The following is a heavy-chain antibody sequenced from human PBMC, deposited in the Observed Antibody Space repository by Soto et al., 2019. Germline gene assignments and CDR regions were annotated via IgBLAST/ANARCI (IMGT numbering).Heavy chain of an antibody. CDR2: ISSTTNYI. CDR1: GLTFNRYS. J-gene: IGHJ4*02. Sequence: PGRSLRLSCAASGLTFNRYSMNWVRQAPGKGLEWVSSISSTTNYIYYADSMKGRFTVSRDNAKNSVYLEMNSLSAEDTAVYYCARESEDLTSNFDYWGQGTLVTVSS. V-gene: IGHV3-21*01. CDR3: ARESEDLTSNFDY.